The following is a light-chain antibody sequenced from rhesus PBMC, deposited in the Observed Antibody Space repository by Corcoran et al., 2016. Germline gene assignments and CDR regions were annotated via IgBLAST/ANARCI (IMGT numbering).Light chain of an antibody. Sequence: DIQMTQSPSSLSASVGDSVTITCRASQGITNDLAWYQQKPGETPKLLFYEASSLQSGIPYRFSGSGSVTDFTLTISSLQSEEFATYYCQHYYSTPYSFGQGTKVEIK. V-gene: IGKV1-25*01. CDR2: EAS. J-gene: IGKJ2*01. CDR1: QGITND. CDR3: QHYYSTPYS.